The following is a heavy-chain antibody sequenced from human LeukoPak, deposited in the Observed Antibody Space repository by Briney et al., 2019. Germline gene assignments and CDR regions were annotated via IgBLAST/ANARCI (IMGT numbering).Heavy chain of an antibody. V-gene: IGHV4-61*02. CDR3: ARGLGFDY. CDR1: GGSISSGSYY. CDR2: IYTSGST. J-gene: IGHJ4*02. D-gene: IGHD7-27*01. Sequence: SETLSLTCTDSGGSISSGSYYWSWIRQPAGKGLEWIGRIYTSGSTNHNPSLKSRVTISVDTSKNNFSLKLSSVTAADTAVYYCARGLGFDYWGQGTLVTVSS.